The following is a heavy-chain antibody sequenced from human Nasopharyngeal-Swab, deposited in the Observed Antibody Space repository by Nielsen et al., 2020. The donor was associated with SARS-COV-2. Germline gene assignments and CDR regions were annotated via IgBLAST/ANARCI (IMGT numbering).Heavy chain of an antibody. D-gene: IGHD5-18*01. CDR1: DPSINTYY. CDR3: AATRYSYGPFFDY. Sequence: SETPSLTCTLSDPSINTYYWSWVRQSPGEGLEWLGHIYHTGTTNYNPSLKSRIIISVDTSKNQFSFSLNLSSVTAADTALYYCAATRYSYGPFFDYWAQGTQVTVSS. CDR2: IYHTGTT. V-gene: IGHV4-59*03. J-gene: IGHJ4*02.